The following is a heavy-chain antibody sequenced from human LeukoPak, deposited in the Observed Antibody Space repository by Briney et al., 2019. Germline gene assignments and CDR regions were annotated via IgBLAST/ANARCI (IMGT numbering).Heavy chain of an antibody. CDR2: ISAANGNT. V-gene: IGHV1-3*01. J-gene: IGHJ4*02. CDR1: GYTFTDYT. Sequence: ASVKVSCKASGYTFTDYTIHWVRQAPGQRLEWMGWISAANGNTKYSQQFQGRVTITRDTSASTAYMDLSSLRSEDTAVYYCARDRWWEPTDFSFDYWGQGTLVTVSS. CDR3: ARDRWWEPTDFSFDY. D-gene: IGHD1-26*01.